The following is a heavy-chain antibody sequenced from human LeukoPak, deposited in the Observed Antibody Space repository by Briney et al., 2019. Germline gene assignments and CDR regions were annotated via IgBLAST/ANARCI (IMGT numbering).Heavy chain of an antibody. Sequence: SQTLSLTCAVSGGSISSGGYSWSWIRQPPGKGLEWIGYIYYSGSTNYNPSLKSRVTISVDTSKNQFSLKLSSVTAADTAVYYCARGPQRGGSYFYFDYWGQGTLVTVSS. CDR2: IYYSGST. D-gene: IGHD1-26*01. CDR1: GGSISSGGYS. J-gene: IGHJ4*02. CDR3: ARGPQRGGSYFYFDY. V-gene: IGHV4-61*08.